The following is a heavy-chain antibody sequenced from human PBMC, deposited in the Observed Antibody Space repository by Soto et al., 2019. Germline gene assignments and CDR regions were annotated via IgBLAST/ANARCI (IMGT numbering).Heavy chain of an antibody. D-gene: IGHD3-16*01. CDR2: ISGSGGST. CDR1: GFTFSSYA. J-gene: IGHJ4*02. V-gene: IGHV3-23*01. CDR3: AKESSRMITFGGVVDY. Sequence: GGSLRLSCAASGFTFSSYAMSWVRQAPGKGLEWVSAISGSGGSTYYADSVKGRFTISRDNSKNTLYLQMNSLRAEDTAVYYCAKESSRMITFGGVVDYWGQGTLVTVPS.